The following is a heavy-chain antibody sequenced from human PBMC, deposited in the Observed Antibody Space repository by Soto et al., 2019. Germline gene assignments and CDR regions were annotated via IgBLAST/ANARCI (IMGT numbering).Heavy chain of an antibody. D-gene: IGHD6-19*01. CDR1: GFTFSSYA. Sequence: GGSLRLSCAASGFTFSSYAMSWVRQAPGKGLEWVSAISGNGEDTSYADSVRGRFTISRDNSKNTLFLQMNSLRGEDTAVYYCAKDRSENFWVYYYAMDVWGQGTAVTVSS. J-gene: IGHJ6*02. CDR2: ISGNGEDT. V-gene: IGHV3-23*01. CDR3: AKDRSENFWVYYYAMDV.